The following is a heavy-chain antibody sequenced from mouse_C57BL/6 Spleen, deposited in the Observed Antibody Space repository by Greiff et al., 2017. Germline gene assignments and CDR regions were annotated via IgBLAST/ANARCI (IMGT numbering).Heavy chain of an antibody. D-gene: IGHD1-1*02. CDR3: ARSVYGLDY. J-gene: IGHJ2*01. Sequence: VQLQQSGPELVKPGASVKISCKASGYSFTGYYMNWVKQSPEKSLEWIGEINPSTGGTTYNQKFKAKATLTVDKSSSTAYMQLKSLTSEDSAVYYCARSVYGLDYWGQGTTLTVSS. CDR2: INPSTGGT. CDR1: GYSFTGYY. V-gene: IGHV1-42*01.